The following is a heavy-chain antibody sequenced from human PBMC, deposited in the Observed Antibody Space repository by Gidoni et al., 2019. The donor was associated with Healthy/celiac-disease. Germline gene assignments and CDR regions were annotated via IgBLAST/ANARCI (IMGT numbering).Heavy chain of an antibody. D-gene: IGHD4-17*01. CDR1: GFSLSTSGVG. Sequence: QITLKESGPTLVKPTKTLTRNCTVYGFSLSTSGVGVGWIRKPPGKALEWLALIYWDDDKSYSPSLKSRLTITKDTSKNQVVLTMTNMDPVDTATYYFAHRVEIRGDYGGYYFDYWGQGTLVTVSS. CDR3: AHRVEIRGDYGGYYFDY. CDR2: IYWDDDK. J-gene: IGHJ4*02. V-gene: IGHV2-5*02.